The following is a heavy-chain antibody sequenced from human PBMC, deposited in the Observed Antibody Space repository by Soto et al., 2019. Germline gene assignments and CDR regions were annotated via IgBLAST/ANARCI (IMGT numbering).Heavy chain of an antibody. CDR1: GGSISSGGYS. V-gene: IGHV4-30-2*01. D-gene: IGHD2-2*01. CDR3: ARGVVPDAYRTFDP. CDR2: IYHSGRT. J-gene: IGHJ5*02. Sequence: QLQLQESGSGLVKPSQTLSLTCAVSGGSISSGGYSWSWIRQPPGKGLEWIGYIYHSGRTYYNPSLKSRVTISVDRSKNQFSLKLSSVTAADTAVYYCARGVVPDAYRTFDPWGQGTLVTVSS.